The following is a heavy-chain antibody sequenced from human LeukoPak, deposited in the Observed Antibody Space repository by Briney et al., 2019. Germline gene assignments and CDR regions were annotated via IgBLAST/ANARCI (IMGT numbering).Heavy chain of an antibody. J-gene: IGHJ4*02. V-gene: IGHV4-4*07. Sequence: PSETLSLSCTVSGDSITGYYWSWIRQPAGKGLEWFGRIYTSGSTNYNPSLQSRVTMSVDTSTTQFSLKLSSVTAADTAIYYCARSSSCSQFDYWGQGTLVTVSS. D-gene: IGHD6-13*01. CDR2: IYTSGST. CDR3: ARSSSCSQFDY. CDR1: GDSITGYY.